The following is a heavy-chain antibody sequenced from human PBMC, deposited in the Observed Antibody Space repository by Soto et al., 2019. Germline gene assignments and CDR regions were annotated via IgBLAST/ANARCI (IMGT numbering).Heavy chain of an antibody. CDR1: GGTFSSYA. CDR3: ARVVSYCGGDCSRGNNWFDP. Sequence: SVKVSCKASGGTFSSYAISWVRQAPGQGLEWMGGIIPIFGTANYAQKFQGRVTITADESTSTAYMELSSLRSEDTAVYYCARVVSYCGGDCSRGNNWFDPWGQGTLVTVSS. D-gene: IGHD2-21*02. CDR2: IIPIFGTA. J-gene: IGHJ5*02. V-gene: IGHV1-69*13.